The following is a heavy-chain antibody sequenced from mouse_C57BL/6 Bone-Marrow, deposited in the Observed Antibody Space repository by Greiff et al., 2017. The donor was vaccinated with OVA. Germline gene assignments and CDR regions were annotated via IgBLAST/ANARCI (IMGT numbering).Heavy chain of an antibody. V-gene: IGHV1-7*01. D-gene: IGHD3-1*01. Sequence: QVQLQQSGAELAKPGASVKLSCKASGYTFTSYWMHWVKQRPGQGLEWIGYINPSSGYTKYNQKFKEQATLTADKSSSTAYMQLSSLTYEDAAVYYCARGAPTGFAYWGQGTLVTVSA. CDR1: GYTFTSYW. CDR3: ARGAPTGFAY. CDR2: INPSSGYT. J-gene: IGHJ3*01.